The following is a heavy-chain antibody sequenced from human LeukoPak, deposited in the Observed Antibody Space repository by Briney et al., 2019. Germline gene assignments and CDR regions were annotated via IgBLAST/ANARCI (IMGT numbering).Heavy chain of an antibody. D-gene: IGHD2-21*01. CDR3: ARDFVVEYAFDI. CDR1: GGSISSSKW. V-gene: IGHV4-4*02. Sequence: SETLSLTCAVSGGSISSSKWWSWVRQPPGKGLEWIGEIYHSGSTNYNPSLKSRVTISVDKSKNQFSLKLSSVTAADTTVYYCARDFVVEYAFDIWGQGTMVTVSS. CDR2: IYHSGST. J-gene: IGHJ3*02.